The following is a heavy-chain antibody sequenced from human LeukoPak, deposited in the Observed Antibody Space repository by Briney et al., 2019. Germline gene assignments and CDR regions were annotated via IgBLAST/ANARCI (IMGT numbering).Heavy chain of an antibody. CDR3: AREAWQQLGSLSFDL. V-gene: IGHV1-18*01. CDR1: GYTFTNYG. D-gene: IGHD1-1*01. CDR2: ISGYNDNT. J-gene: IGHJ2*01. Sequence: ASVKVSCKASGYTFTNYGISWVRQAPGRGLEWMGWISGYNDNTNYAQNLQVRVTMTTDTSTSTAYMEVRSLRSDDTAVYYCAREAWQQLGSLSFDLWGRGTLVTVSS.